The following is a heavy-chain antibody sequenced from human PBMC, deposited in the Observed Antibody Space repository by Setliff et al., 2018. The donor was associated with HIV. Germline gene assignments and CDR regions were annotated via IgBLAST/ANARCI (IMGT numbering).Heavy chain of an antibody. CDR2: ISTSGTT. CDR1: GDSINSGTYY. J-gene: IGHJ4*02. D-gene: IGHD6-13*01. Sequence: SETLSLTCTVSGDSINSGTYYWSWIRQPAGMRLEWIGHISTSGTTNYNPSLKSRVTISADTSKSQFSLKLSSVTAADRAVYYCGGSSRWGFVYWGQGTLVTVSS. CDR3: GGSSRWGFVY. V-gene: IGHV4-61*09.